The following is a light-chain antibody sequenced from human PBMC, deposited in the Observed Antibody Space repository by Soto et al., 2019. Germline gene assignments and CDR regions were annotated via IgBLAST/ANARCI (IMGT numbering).Light chain of an antibody. Sequence: MVFTQSPGTLSLSPVEISTLSCRASQSVSTNLAWYQQKPGQVPSLLIYGASTRASGIPARFSGSGSGTEFTLTIGSLQSEDFAVYYCQQYSSSPSFGQGTRLEIK. CDR2: GAS. V-gene: IGKV3-15*01. CDR3: QQYSSSPS. J-gene: IGKJ5*01. CDR1: QSVSTN.